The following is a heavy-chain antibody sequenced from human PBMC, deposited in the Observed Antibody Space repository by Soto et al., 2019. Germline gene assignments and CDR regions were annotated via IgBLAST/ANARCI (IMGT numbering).Heavy chain of an antibody. J-gene: IGHJ3*02. Sequence: LGESLKISCKGSGISFSNYWIGWVRQLPGKDLQWMGAIFPDDSHIRNSPSFQGQVTISADKSITTAYLQLTSLKASDTAVYFCARHRTSGYLKNDAFDIWGQGTMVTVSS. CDR2: IFPDDSHI. D-gene: IGHD3-22*01. CDR1: GISFSNYW. V-gene: IGHV5-51*01. CDR3: ARHRTSGYLKNDAFDI.